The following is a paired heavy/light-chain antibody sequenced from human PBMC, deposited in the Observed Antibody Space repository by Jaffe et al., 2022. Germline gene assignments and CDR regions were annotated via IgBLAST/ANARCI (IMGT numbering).Heavy chain of an antibody. D-gene: IGHD6-13*01. CDR1: GFTISSYW. CDR3: GRTFKAAAFDQ. Sequence: EVQLVESGGGLVQPGGSLRLSCAASGFTISSYWIHWVRQAPGEGLVWVAVTYNDGSTTLYADSVKGRFTISRDTAKNTVFLQMSGLRAEDTAVYYCGRTFKAAAFDQWGRGTLVTVSS. CDR2: TYNDGSTT. J-gene: IGHJ4*02. V-gene: IGHV3-74*01.
Light chain of an antibody. J-gene: IGLJ1*01. Sequence: QSALTQPASVSGSPGQSITISCTGTSSDFGTYNYVSWYRQHPGNAPQLMVYEVTNRPSGVSDRFSGSKSGNTASLTISGLRAEDEADYYCSSYTSTTKIVFGTGTKVTVL. CDR2: EVT. V-gene: IGLV2-14*01. CDR1: SSDFGTYNY. CDR3: SSYTSTTKIV.